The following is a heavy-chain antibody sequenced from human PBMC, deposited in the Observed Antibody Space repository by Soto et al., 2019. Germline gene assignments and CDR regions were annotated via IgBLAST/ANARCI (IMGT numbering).Heavy chain of an antibody. J-gene: IGHJ4*02. CDR1: GGSISSGGYY. D-gene: IGHD3-3*01. CDR2: IYYSGST. V-gene: IGHV4-31*03. Sequence: LTCTVSGGSISSGGYYWSWIRQHPGKGLEWIGYIYYSGSTYYNPSLKSRVTISVDTSKNQFSLKLSSVTAADTAVYYCAREAIFGVVTLFDYWGQGTLVTVSS. CDR3: AREAIFGVVTLFDY.